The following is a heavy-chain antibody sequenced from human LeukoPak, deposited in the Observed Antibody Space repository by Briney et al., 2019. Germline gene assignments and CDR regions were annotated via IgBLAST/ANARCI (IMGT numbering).Heavy chain of an antibody. CDR3: AGSISGTRSKFDC. CDR1: GGSISSYY. J-gene: IGHJ5*01. Sequence: PSETLSLTCTVSGGSISSYYWSWIRQPPGKGLEWIGYIYYGGRTNYNPSLKSRATMSIDTAKNHFSLNLTSVTAADTAVYYCAGSISGTRSKFDCWGQGTLVTVSS. V-gene: IGHV4-59*08. D-gene: IGHD1/OR15-1a*01. CDR2: IYYGGRT.